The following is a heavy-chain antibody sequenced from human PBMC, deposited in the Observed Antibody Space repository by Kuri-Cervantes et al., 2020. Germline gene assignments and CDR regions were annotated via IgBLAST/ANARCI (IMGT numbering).Heavy chain of an antibody. CDR2: IYTGGTI. V-gene: IGHV3-53*05. J-gene: IGHJ6*02. CDR1: GFTVSSNY. D-gene: IGHD3-16*02. Sequence: GGSLRLFCAASGFTVSSNYMSWVRQAPGKGLEWVSVIYTGGTIYYVDSVKGRFTISRDNSKNTLYLQMNSLRAEDTAVYYCARSGGVIAQYGMDVWGQGTTVTVSS. CDR3: ARSGGVIAQYGMDV.